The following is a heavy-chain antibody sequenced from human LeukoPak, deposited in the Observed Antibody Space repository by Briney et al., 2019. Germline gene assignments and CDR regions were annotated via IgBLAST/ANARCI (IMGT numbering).Heavy chain of an antibody. V-gene: IGHV4-39*07. J-gene: IGHJ3*02. CDR1: GGSISSSSYY. D-gene: IGHD3-16*02. CDR2: IYYSGST. CDR3: ARVSRGRYLFDI. Sequence: PSETLSLTCTVSGGSISSSSYYWGWIRQPPGKGLEWIGSIYYSGSTYYNPSLKSRVTISVDTSKNQFSLKLSSVTAADTAVYYCARVSRGRYLFDIWGQGTMVTVSS.